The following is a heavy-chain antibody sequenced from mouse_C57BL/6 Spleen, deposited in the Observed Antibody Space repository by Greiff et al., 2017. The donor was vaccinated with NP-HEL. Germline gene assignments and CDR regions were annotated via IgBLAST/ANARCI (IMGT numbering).Heavy chain of an antibody. Sequence: EVQLVESGPGLVKPSQSLSLTCSVTGYSITSGYYWNWIRQFPGNKLEWMGYISYDGSNNYNPSLKNRISITRDTSKNQFFLKLNSVTTEDTATYYCARRIVVDWYFDVWGTGTTVTVSS. J-gene: IGHJ1*03. V-gene: IGHV3-6*01. D-gene: IGHD1-3*01. CDR2: ISYDGSN. CDR1: GYSITSGYY. CDR3: ARRIVVDWYFDV.